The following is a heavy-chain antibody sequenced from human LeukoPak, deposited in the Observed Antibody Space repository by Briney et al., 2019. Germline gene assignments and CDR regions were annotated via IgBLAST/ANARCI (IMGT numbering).Heavy chain of an antibody. CDR2: IYSGGST. CDR3: ARGQRGYGSGSSGMDV. J-gene: IGHJ6*02. V-gene: IGHV3-66*01. CDR1: GFTVSSNY. Sequence: SGGSLRLSCAASGFTVSSNYMSWVRQAPGKGLEWVSVIYSGGSTYYADSVKGRFTISRDNSKNTLYLQMNSLRAEDTAVYYCARGQRGYGSGSSGMDVWGQGTTVTVSS. D-gene: IGHD3-10*01.